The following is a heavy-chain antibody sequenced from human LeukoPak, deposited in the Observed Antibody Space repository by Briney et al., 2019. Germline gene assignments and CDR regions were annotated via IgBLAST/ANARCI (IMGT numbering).Heavy chain of an antibody. D-gene: IGHD3-22*01. V-gene: IGHV3-23*01. CDR3: AKDFSSGYYYVGNWFDP. CDR2: ISGSGGST. CDR1: GFTFSSYA. Sequence: AGSLRLSCAASGFTFSSYATSWVRQAPGKGLEWLSAISGSGGSTYYADSVKGRFTISRDNSKNTLYLQMNSLRAEDTAVYCCAKDFSSGYYYVGNWFDPWGQGTLVTFSS. J-gene: IGHJ5*02.